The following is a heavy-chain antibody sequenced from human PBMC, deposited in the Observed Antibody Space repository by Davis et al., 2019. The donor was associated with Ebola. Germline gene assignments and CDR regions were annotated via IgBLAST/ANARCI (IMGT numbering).Heavy chain of an antibody. CDR3: AKDNRYSSSWYSPPYYYYGMDV. J-gene: IGHJ6*02. CDR2: ISGSGGST. CDR1: GFTFRSYA. D-gene: IGHD6-13*01. V-gene: IGHV3-23*01. Sequence: GESLKISCAASGFTFRSYAMSWVRQAPGKGLEWVSAISGSGGSTYYADSVKGRFTISRDNSKNTLYLQMNSLRAEDTAVYYCAKDNRYSSSWYSPPYYYYGMDVWGQGTTVTVSS.